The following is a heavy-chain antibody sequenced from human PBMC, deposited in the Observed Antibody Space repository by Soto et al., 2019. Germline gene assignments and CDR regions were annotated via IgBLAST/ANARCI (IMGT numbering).Heavy chain of an antibody. J-gene: IGHJ3*02. CDR2: ISSSSYT. Sequence: PGGSLRLSCVASGFTFSSYSMVWVRQAPGKGLEWVSYISSSSYTNYADSVKGRFTISRDNAKNSLYLQMNSLRAEDTAVYYCARPGDFDAFDIWGQGTMVTVSS. V-gene: IGHV3-21*05. D-gene: IGHD4-17*01. CDR1: GFTFSSYS. CDR3: ARPGDFDAFDI.